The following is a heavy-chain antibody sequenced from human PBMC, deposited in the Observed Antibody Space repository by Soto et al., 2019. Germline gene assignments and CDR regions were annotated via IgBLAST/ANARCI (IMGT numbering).Heavy chain of an antibody. D-gene: IGHD2-15*01. CDR3: ARSEEDSDYYYYGMDV. Sequence: SQTLSLTCVGSGDTVSSNSVAWNWVSQSPSRGLGWLGRTYYRSRWYSDYAVSVRSRIDINADTSKNQVSLQLNSVTPEDTAVYYCARSEEDSDYYYYGMDVWGQGTTVTVSS. CDR2: TYYRSRWYS. CDR1: GDTVSSNSVA. V-gene: IGHV6-1*01. J-gene: IGHJ6*02.